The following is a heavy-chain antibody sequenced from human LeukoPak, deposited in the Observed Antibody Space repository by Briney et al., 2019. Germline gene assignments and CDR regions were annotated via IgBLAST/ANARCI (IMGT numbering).Heavy chain of an antibody. CDR1: GYTFTSYD. CDR3: ARGPILWFGELQGWFDP. V-gene: IGHV1-8*01. D-gene: IGHD3-10*01. Sequence: ASVKVSCKASGYTFTSYDINWVRQATGQGLEWMGWMNPNSGNTGYAQKFQGRVTMTRSTSISTAYMELSSLRSEDTAVYYCARGPILWFGELQGWFDPWGQGTLVTVSS. J-gene: IGHJ5*02. CDR2: MNPNSGNT.